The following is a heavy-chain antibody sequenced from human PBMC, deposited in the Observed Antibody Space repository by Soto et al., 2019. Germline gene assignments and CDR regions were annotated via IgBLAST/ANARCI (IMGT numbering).Heavy chain of an antibody. Sequence: ASVKVSCKASGYTFTSYAMNWVRQAPGQGLEWMGWISAYNGNTNYAQKLQGRVTMTTDTSTSTAYMELMSLRSDDTAVYYCASLYGGNNYWGQGTLVTVSS. CDR1: GYTFTSYA. CDR3: ASLYGGNNY. V-gene: IGHV1-18*01. J-gene: IGHJ4*02. CDR2: ISAYNGNT. D-gene: IGHD4-17*01.